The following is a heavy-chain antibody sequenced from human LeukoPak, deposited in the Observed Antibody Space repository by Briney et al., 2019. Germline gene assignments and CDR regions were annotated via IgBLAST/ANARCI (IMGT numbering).Heavy chain of an antibody. CDR2: IKQDGSEK. CDR3: ARDSSGWNYFDY. Sequence: GGSLRLPCAASGFTFSDYYMGWIRQAPGKGLEWVANIKQDGSEKYYVDSVKGRFTISRDNAKNSLYLQMNSLRAEDTAVYYCARDSSGWNYFDYWGQGTLVTVSS. V-gene: IGHV3-7*03. D-gene: IGHD6-19*01. CDR1: GFTFSDYY. J-gene: IGHJ4*02.